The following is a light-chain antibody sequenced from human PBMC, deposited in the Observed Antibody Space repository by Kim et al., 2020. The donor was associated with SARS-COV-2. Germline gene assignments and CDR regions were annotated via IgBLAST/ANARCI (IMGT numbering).Light chain of an antibody. CDR2: AAS. CDR3: QKYNSAPWT. CDR1: QDIANS. Sequence: ASVGDRVTITCRASQDIANSLAWYQQKPGKVPKVLIYAASTLQSGVLSRFSGSGSGTEFTLTIGSLQTEDVATYYCQKYNSAPWTFGPGTKVDIK. J-gene: IGKJ1*01. V-gene: IGKV1-27*01.